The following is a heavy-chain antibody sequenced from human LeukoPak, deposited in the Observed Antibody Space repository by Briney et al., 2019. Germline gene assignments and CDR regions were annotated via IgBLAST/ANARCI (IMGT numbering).Heavy chain of an antibody. J-gene: IGHJ4*02. CDR2: IYYSKNT. Sequence: RSSETLSLTCTVSGGSISSSSAYWGWIRQPPGKGLEWIGSIYYSKNTYYNPSLKSRVTISADTSKNQFSLTLGSVSATDTAVYYCVSPRGLSYGYFDYWGQGTLVTVSS. CDR3: VSPRGLSYGYFDY. CDR1: GGSISSSSAY. D-gene: IGHD5-18*01. V-gene: IGHV4-39*01.